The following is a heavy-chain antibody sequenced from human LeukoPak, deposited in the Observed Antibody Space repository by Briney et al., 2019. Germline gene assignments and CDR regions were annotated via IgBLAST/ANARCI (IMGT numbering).Heavy chain of an antibody. J-gene: IGHJ4*02. CDR1: GFTFSSYA. Sequence: GRSLRHSCAASGFTFSSYAMHWVRQAPGKGLEWVSIISSGGSYEYYADSVKGRFTISRDNSKNTLFLQLNSLRAEDTALYYCARDSTYYYESGSSGPHYFDNWGQGTLVTVSS. V-gene: IGHV3-30*01. CDR3: ARDSTYYYESGSSGPHYFDN. D-gene: IGHD3-10*01. CDR2: ISSGGSYE.